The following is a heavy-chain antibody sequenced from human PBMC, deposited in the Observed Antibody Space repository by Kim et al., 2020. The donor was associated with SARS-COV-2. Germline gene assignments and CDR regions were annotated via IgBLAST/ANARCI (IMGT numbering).Heavy chain of an antibody. J-gene: IGHJ6*02. Sequence: ASVKVSCKASGYTFTSYGISWVRQAPGQGLEWMGWISAYNGNTNYAQKLQGRVTMTTDTSTSTAYMELRSLRSDDTAVYYCARSIAARFDYYGMDVWGQGTTVTVSS. CDR1: GYTFTSYG. D-gene: IGHD6-6*01. CDR2: ISAYNGNT. V-gene: IGHV1-18*04. CDR3: ARSIAARFDYYGMDV.